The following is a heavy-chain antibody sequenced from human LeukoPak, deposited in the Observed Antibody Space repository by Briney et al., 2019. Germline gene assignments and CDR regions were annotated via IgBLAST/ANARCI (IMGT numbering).Heavy chain of an antibody. V-gene: IGHV3-23*01. D-gene: IGHD5-18*01. Sequence: PGGSLRLSCAVSGXTFSSYSMSWVRQAPGKGLEWVSGASGLDDSTYYADSVKGRFTISRDNSKNTLYLQMNSLRAEDTAVYYCAKSRAGYRYGKFDYWGQGTLVTVSS. CDR3: AKSRAGYRYGKFDY. CDR2: ASGLDDST. J-gene: IGHJ4*02. CDR1: GXTFSSYS.